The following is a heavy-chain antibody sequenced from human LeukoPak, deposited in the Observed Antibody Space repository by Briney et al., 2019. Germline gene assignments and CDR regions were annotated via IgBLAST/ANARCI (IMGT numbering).Heavy chain of an antibody. CDR1: GGSFSGYY. Sequence: PSETLSLTCAVYGGSFSGYYWSWIRQPPGKGLEWIGEINHSGSTNYNPSLKSRVTISVDTSKNQFSLKLSSVTAADTAVYYCAKGPLSWAYYGSSLPGAHSWFDPWGQGTLVTVSS. V-gene: IGHV4-34*01. J-gene: IGHJ5*02. D-gene: IGHD3-10*01. CDR2: INHSGST. CDR3: AKGPLSWAYYGSSLPGAHSWFDP.